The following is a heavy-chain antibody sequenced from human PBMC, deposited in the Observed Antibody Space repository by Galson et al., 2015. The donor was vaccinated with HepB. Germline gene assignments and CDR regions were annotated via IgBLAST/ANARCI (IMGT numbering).Heavy chain of an antibody. V-gene: IGHV3-48*03. CDR3: ARGSSGWYPDYGDQTLDAFDI. J-gene: IGHJ3*02. CDR2: ISSGGSTI. D-gene: IGHD4-17*01. Sequence: SLRLSCAASGFTFSTYEMNWVRQAPGKGLEWVSYISSGGSTIYYADSVKGRFSISRDNAKNSLYLQMNSLRAEDTAVYYCARGSSGWYPDYGDQTLDAFDIWGQGTMVTVSS. CDR1: GFTFSTYE.